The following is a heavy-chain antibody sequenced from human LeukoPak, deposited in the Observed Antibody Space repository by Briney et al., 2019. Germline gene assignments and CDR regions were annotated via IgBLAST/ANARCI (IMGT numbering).Heavy chain of an antibody. CDR2: ISGSGGST. CDR1: GFTFSSYA. CDR3: AKRYCSGGSCHFYYYYGMDV. V-gene: IGHV3-23*01. D-gene: IGHD2-15*01. J-gene: IGHJ6*02. Sequence: PGGSLRVSCAASGFTFSSYAMSWVGQAPGKGLEWVSAISGSGGSTYYADSVKGRFTISRDNSKNTLYLQMNSLRAEDTALYYCAKRYCSGGSCHFYYYYGMDVWGQGTTVTVSS.